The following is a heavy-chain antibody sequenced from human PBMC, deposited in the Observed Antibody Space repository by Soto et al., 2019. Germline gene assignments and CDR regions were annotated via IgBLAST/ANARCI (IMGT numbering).Heavy chain of an antibody. CDR3: AHSPWGAAPDY. CDR2: IYWNDDK. J-gene: IGHJ4*02. V-gene: IGHV2-5*01. D-gene: IGHD3-16*01. Sequence: CPTLVNPTETLTLTCTVSGFPLSARGVGVGWIRQPPGKALEWLAIIYWNDDKRYSPSLKSRLTITKDTSKNQVVLTMTNTDPVDTAKYYCAHSPWGAAPDYWGQGTLVTVSS. CDR1: GFPLSARGVG.